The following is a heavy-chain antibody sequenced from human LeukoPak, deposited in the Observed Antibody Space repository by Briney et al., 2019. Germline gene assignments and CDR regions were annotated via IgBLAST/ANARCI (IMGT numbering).Heavy chain of an antibody. CDR2: IYVTGT. J-gene: IGHJ6*03. V-gene: IGHV4-59*08. CDR3: ARHIGGGIEDMDV. CDR1: GGSIGTYY. Sequence: PSETLSLTCTVSGGSIGTYYWSWIRQSPGKGLEWIGDIYVTGTSYNPSLQRRLTISLDRSSNQFFLMMRSVTAADTAVYYCARHIGGGIEDMDVGGKGPKAIVSS. D-gene: IGHD3-16*02.